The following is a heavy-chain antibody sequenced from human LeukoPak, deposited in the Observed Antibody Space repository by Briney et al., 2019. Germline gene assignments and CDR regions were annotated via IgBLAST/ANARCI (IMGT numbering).Heavy chain of an antibody. CDR3: ARGLSCGGDCYPGMDV. CDR2: IYSGGST. J-gene: IGHJ6*02. Sequence: GGSLRLSCAASGFTVRSNYMSWVRQAPGKGLEWVSVIYSGGSTYYADSVKGRFTISRDNSKNTLYLQMNSLRAEDTAVYYCARGLSCGGDCYPGMDVWGQGTTVTVSS. CDR1: GFTVRSNY. D-gene: IGHD2-21*02. V-gene: IGHV3-66*01.